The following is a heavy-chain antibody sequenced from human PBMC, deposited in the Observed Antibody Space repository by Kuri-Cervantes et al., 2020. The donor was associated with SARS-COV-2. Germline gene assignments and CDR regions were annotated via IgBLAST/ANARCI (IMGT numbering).Heavy chain of an antibody. J-gene: IGHJ3*02. D-gene: IGHD3-22*01. CDR2: INPNSGGT. CDR3: ARSTPFRRLAVISQGGAFDI. CDR1: GYTFTGYY. V-gene: IGHV1-2*04. Sequence: ASVKVSCKASGYTFTGYYMHWVRQAPGQGLEWMGWINPNSGGTNYAQKFQGWVTMTRDTSISTVYIELSRLRSDDTAVYYCARSTPFRRLAVISQGGAFDIWGQGTMVTVSS.